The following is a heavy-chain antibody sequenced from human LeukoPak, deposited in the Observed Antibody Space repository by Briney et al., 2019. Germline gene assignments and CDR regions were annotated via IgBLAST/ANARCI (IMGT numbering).Heavy chain of an antibody. D-gene: IGHD6-13*01. Sequence: SETLSLTCTVSGASLSSYYWSWIRQPPGKGLEWIGYIYSRGLTRGSTNYNPSLKSRVTISVDTSKNQFSLKLSSVTAADTAVYYCARTDSSSRVYWGQGTLVTVSS. CDR2: IYSRGLTRGST. V-gene: IGHV4-4*08. J-gene: IGHJ4*02. CDR3: ARTDSSSRVY. CDR1: GASLSSYY.